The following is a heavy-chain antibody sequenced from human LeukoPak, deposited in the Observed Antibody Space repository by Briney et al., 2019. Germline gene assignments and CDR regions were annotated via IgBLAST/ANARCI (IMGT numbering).Heavy chain of an antibody. CDR2: ISGSGGST. CDR3: AKEFLGYCSGGSCKNIDY. Sequence: PGGSLRLSCAASGFTFSSYAMSWVRQAPVKGLEWVSAISGSGGSTYYADSVKGRFTISRDNSKNTLYLQMNSLRAEDTAVYYCAKEFLGYCSGGSCKNIDYWGQGTLVTVSS. CDR1: GFTFSSYA. V-gene: IGHV3-23*01. J-gene: IGHJ4*02. D-gene: IGHD2-15*01.